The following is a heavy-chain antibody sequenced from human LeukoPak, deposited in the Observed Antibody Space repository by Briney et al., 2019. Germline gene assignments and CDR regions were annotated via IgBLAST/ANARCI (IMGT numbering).Heavy chain of an antibody. CDR1: GYTFTSYG. V-gene: IGHV1-2*02. CDR2: INPNSGGT. D-gene: IGHD3-10*01. CDR3: ARAAMVRGVTPYRYFDY. J-gene: IGHJ4*02. Sequence: GASVKVSCKASGYTFTSYGINWVRQAPGQGLEWMGWINPNSGGTNYAQKFQGRVTMTRDTSISTAYMELSRLRSDDTAVYYCARAAMVRGVTPYRYFDYWGQGTLVTVSS.